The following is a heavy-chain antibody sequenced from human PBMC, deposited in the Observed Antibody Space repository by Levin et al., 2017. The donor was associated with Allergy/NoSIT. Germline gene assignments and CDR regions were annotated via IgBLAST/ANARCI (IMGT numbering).Heavy chain of an antibody. Sequence: ETLSLTCAASGFTFSSYWMHWVRQAPGKGLVWVSRINSDGSSTSYADSVKGRFTISRDNAKNTLYLQVNSLRAEDTAVYYCARGEYYYGSGSYFEGIDYWGQGTLVTVSS. V-gene: IGHV3-74*01. CDR3: ARGEYYYGSGSYFEGIDY. CDR2: INSDGSST. CDR1: GFTFSSYW. D-gene: IGHD3-10*01. J-gene: IGHJ4*02.